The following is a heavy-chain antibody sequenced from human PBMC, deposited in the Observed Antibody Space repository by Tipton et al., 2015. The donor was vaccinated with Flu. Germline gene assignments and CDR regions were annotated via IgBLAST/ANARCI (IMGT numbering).Heavy chain of an antibody. Sequence: SLRLSCAASGFTFSNYWMSWVRQAPGKGLEWVANIKQDGSKRYYVDSVKGRFTISRDNARNSLYLQMNSLRAEDTAVYYCAKMPGFDYWGQGTLVSV. V-gene: IGHV3-7*01. J-gene: IGHJ4*02. CDR3: AKMPGFDY. CDR1: GFTFSNYW. D-gene: IGHD2-2*01. CDR2: IKQDGSKR.